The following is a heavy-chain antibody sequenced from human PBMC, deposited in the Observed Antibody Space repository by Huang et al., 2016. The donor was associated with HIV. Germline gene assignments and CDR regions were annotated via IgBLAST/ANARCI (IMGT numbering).Heavy chain of an antibody. J-gene: IGHJ4*02. Sequence: QLQLQESGPGLVKPSETLSLTCTVSGGSIRSDNYYWGWIRQPPGKGREWIGSIYYSGSTYYNPSLKSRVTITVDTSKNQFSLKRRSVTAADTAVYYCARLPGSITMIRGVITDPYWGQGTLVTVSS. CDR2: IYYSGST. CDR1: GGSIRSDNYY. V-gene: IGHV4-39*01. D-gene: IGHD3-10*01. CDR3: ARLPGSITMIRGVITDPY.